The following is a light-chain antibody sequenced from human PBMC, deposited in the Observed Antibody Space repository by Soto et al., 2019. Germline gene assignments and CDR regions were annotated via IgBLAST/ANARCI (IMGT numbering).Light chain of an antibody. CDR1: SSNIGGNS. CDR3: AVWDDSLSGVV. J-gene: IGLJ2*01. V-gene: IGLV1-47*01. CDR2: KNN. Sequence: QLVLTQPPSASGTPGQRVTISCSGSSSNIGGNSVYWYQQLPGTAPKLLIYKNNKRLSGVPERFSGSKSGTSASLAISGLRSEDEAHYYCAVWDDSLSGVVFGGGTKLTVL.